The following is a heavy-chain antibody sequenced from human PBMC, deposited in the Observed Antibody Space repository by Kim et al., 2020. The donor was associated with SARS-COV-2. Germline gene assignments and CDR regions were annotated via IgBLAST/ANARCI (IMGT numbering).Heavy chain of an antibody. D-gene: IGHD2-8*01. Sequence: ASVKVSCKASGYTFTKYGVHWVRQVPGQSLEWIGLGNSGNGDTHYSPKFQDRVTITRDTSATTAYMELSSLISEDTAVYYCARPSFCADGICPYYDYWGQGTLVTVSS. J-gene: IGHJ4*02. V-gene: IGHV1-3*01. CDR1: GYTFTKYG. CDR2: GNSGNGDT. CDR3: ARPSFCADGICPYYDY.